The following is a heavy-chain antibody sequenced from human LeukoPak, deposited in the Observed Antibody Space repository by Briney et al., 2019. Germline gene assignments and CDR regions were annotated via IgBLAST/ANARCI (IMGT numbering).Heavy chain of an antibody. Sequence: SETLSLTCTVSGGSISSSCYYWGWIRQPPGKGLEWIGSIYYSGSTYYNPSLKSRVTISVDTSKNQFSLKLSSVTAADTAVYYCARHDYVWGSYRYPFDYWGQGTLVTVSS. CDR1: GGSISSSCYY. D-gene: IGHD3-16*02. V-gene: IGHV4-39*01. CDR2: IYYSGST. J-gene: IGHJ4*02. CDR3: ARHDYVWGSYRYPFDY.